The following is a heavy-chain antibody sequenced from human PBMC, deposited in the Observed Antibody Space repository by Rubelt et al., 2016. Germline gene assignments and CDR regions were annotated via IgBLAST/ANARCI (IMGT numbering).Heavy chain of an antibody. CDR1: GFTFSSYS. J-gene: IGHJ3*02. V-gene: IGHV3-21*04. Sequence: GFTFSSYSMNWVRQAPGKGLEWVSSISSSSSYIYYADSVKGRFTISRDNAKNSLYLQMNSLRAEDTALYYCAKDMSELLWFGEDAFDIWGQGTMVTVSS. CDR3: AKDMSELLWFGEDAFDI. CDR2: ISSSSSYI. D-gene: IGHD3-10*01.